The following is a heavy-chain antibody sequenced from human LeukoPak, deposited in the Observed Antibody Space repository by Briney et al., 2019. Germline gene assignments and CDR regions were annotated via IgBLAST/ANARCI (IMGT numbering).Heavy chain of an antibody. D-gene: IGHD6-19*01. Sequence: GASVKVSCKASGYTFTGYYMHWVRQAPGQGLEWMGWINPNSGGTNYAQKFQGRVTMTRDTSISTAYMELSRLRSDDTAVYYCARSAYSSGWYGGRQLDYWGQGTLVTVSS. CDR2: INPNSGGT. CDR3: ARSAYSSGWYGGRQLDY. CDR1: GYTFTGYY. J-gene: IGHJ4*02. V-gene: IGHV1-2*02.